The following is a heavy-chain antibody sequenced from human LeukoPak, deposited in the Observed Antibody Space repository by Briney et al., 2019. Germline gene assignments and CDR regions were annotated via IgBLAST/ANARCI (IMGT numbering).Heavy chain of an antibody. Sequence: ASVKVSCKASGYTFTSYGISWVRQAPGQGLEWMGIINPSGGSTSYAQKFQGRVTMTRDTSTSTVYMELSSLRSEDTAVYYCAIREQWLVHADAFDIWGQGTMVTVSS. V-gene: IGHV1-46*01. CDR1: GYTFTSYG. CDR2: INPSGGST. J-gene: IGHJ3*02. D-gene: IGHD6-19*01. CDR3: AIREQWLVHADAFDI.